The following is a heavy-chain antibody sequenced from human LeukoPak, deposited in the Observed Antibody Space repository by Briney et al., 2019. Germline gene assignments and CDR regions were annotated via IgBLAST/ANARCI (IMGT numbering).Heavy chain of an antibody. Sequence: GASVTVSCTASGYTFTSYAMNWVRQAPGQGLEWMGWINTNTGNPTYAQGFTGRFVFSLDTSVSTAYLQISSLKAEDTAVYYCARTLASEAFDIWGQGTMVTVSS. D-gene: IGHD3-3*02. J-gene: IGHJ3*02. V-gene: IGHV7-4-1*02. CDR1: GYTFTSYA. CDR2: INTNTGNP. CDR3: ARTLASEAFDI.